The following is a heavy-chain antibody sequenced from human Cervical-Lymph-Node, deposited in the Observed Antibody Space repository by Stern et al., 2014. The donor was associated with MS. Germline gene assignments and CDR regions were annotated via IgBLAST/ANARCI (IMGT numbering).Heavy chain of an antibody. CDR2: ISADGKNT. CDR3: AEDPSTIDGP. J-gene: IGHJ5*02. D-gene: IGHD5-24*01. Sequence: EVQLVESGGGLVQPGGSLRLSCTASGFTLDNSAINWVRQAPGKGLEWVSTISADGKNTHYADSVKGRFAISRDASKTTVYLHMNPLTAEDSAIYYCAEDPSTIDGPWGQGTLVTVAS. CDR1: GFTLDNSA. V-gene: IGHV3-23*04.